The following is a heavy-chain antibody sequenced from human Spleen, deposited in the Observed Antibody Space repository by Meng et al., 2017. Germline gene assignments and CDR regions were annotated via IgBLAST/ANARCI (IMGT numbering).Heavy chain of an antibody. D-gene: IGHD2-2*01. CDR1: GDSISSYY. CDR3: VRFSTSPDWFDP. CDR2: IYYNGRT. Sequence: QVQLQGSGPGLVKPSETLSLTCTVSGDSISSYYWSWIRQPPGKGLEWIGYIYYNGRTNYNPSLESRVTISVDTSKNQFSLKLSSVTAADTAVYYCVRFSTSPDWFDPWGQGTLVTVSS. V-gene: IGHV4-59*12. J-gene: IGHJ5*02.